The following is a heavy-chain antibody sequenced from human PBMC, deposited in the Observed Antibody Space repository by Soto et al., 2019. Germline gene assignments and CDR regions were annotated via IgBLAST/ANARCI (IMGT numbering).Heavy chain of an antibody. V-gene: IGHV3-23*01. CDR3: AKVFSPEGGNYFDH. CDR2: ISNSFSDGNT. J-gene: IGHJ4*02. CDR1: GFTFSSYA. Sequence: PGGSLRLSCAASGFTFSSYAMDWVRQAPGKGLEWVSAISNSFSDGNTHYADSVKGRFTISRDNDKNTVFLEMNSLRAEDTAVYYCAKVFSPEGGNYFDHWGQGTLVTVSS.